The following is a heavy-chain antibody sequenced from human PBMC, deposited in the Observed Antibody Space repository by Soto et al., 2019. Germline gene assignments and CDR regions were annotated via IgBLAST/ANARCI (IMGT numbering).Heavy chain of an antibody. J-gene: IGHJ6*02. CDR1: GFTLTNNG. D-gene: IGHD1-26*01. CDR2: ISSDGSSK. CDR3: AKDRGLAESGRWSHYYYGMDV. Sequence: GGSLRLSGVASGFTLTNNGMHWVRQAPGQGLEWVAVISSDGSSKYYGDSVRGRFTISRDNSKNTLFLEMNSLRSEDTAVYYCAKDRGLAESGRWSHYYYGMDVWGQGTTVTVSS. V-gene: IGHV3-30*18.